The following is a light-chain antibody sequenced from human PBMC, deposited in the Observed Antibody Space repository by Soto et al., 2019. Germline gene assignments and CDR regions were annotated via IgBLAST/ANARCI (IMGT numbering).Light chain of an antibody. CDR1: SSDIGGHNY. J-gene: IGLJ2*01. V-gene: IGLV2-14*01. CDR3: SSYTTTSTVV. CDR2: EVT. Sequence: QSVLTQPASVSGSPGQSIPVSCTGTSSDIGGHNYVSWSQQHPGKVPKLIIYEVTNQPSGVSNRFSGSKSGNTASLTVSGLQAEDEADYYCSSYTTTSTVVFGGGTKLTVL.